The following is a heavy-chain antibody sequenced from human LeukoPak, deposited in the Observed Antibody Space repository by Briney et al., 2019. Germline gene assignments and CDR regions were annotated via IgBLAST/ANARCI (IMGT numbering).Heavy chain of an antibody. V-gene: IGHV3-23*01. J-gene: IGHJ4*02. CDR1: GCKFGTYA. D-gene: IGHD2-15*01. CDR2: LSGTGGST. CDR3: AKNRRVEATPVDY. Sequence: PGASLRLSCEASGCKFGTYAMTWVRQAPGKGLEWVSTLSGTGGSTYYADSVKGRFTISRDNSENTLFLQMNSLKAEDTAIYYCAKNRRVEATPVDYWGQGTLVTVSS.